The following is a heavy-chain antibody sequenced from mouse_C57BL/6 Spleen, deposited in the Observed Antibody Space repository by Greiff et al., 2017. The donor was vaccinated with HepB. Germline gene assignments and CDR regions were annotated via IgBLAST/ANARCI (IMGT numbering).Heavy chain of an antibody. Sequence: EVMLVESGGGLVKPGGSLKLSCAASGFTFSSYAMSWVRQTPEKRLEWVATISDGGSYTYYPDNVKGRFTISRDNAKNNLYLQMSHLESEDTAMYYCARDKGIYYYGSSLYYFDYWGQGTTLTVSS. CDR1: GFTFSSYA. CDR3: ARDKGIYYYGSSLYYFDY. D-gene: IGHD1-1*01. V-gene: IGHV5-4*01. J-gene: IGHJ2*01. CDR2: ISDGGSYT.